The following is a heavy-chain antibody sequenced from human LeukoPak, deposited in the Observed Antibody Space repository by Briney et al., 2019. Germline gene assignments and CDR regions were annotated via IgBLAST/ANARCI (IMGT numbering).Heavy chain of an antibody. D-gene: IGHD2-2*01. V-gene: IGHV3-21*06. J-gene: IGHJ4*02. CDR2: ISRNSRYI. CDR1: GFSYSTYS. Sequence: PGGSLRLSCAASGFSYSTYSMNWVRQAPGKGLEWVSSISRNSRYIYYADSMRGRFTISRDNAKNSLYLQMNSLRAEDTAVYYCARGGRDIVVVPAATPDYWGQGTLVTVSS. CDR3: ARGGRDIVVVPAATPDY.